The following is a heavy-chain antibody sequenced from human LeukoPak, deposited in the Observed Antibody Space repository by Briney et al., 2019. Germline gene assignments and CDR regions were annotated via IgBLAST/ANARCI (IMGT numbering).Heavy chain of an antibody. V-gene: IGHV4-59*01. CDR2: IYYSGST. D-gene: IGHD6-13*01. CDR3: ATGRQQLVLSYFDY. CDR1: GGSISSYY. Sequence: SETLSLTCTVSGGSISSYYWSWIRQPPGKGLEWIGYIYYSGSTNYNPSLKCRVTISVDTSKNQFSLKLSSVTAADTAVYYCATGRQQLVLSYFDYWGQGTLVTVSS. J-gene: IGHJ4*02.